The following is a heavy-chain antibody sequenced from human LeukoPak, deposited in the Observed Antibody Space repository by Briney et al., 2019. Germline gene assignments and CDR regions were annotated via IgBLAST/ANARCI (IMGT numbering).Heavy chain of an antibody. V-gene: IGHV3-23*01. CDR1: GFTFSSYA. J-gene: IGHJ4*02. D-gene: IGHD1-26*01. CDR2: ISGSGGST. CDR3: ATDPATVGVTTRDY. Sequence: GGSLRLSCAASGFTFSSYAMSWVRQAPGKGLEWVSAISGSGGSTYYADPVKGRFTISRDNSKNTLYLQMNSLRAEDTAVYYCATDPATVGVTTRDYWGQGTPVTVSS.